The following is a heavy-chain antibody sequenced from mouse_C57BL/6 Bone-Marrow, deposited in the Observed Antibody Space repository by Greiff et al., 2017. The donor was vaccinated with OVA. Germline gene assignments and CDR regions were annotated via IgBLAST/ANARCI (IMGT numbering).Heavy chain of an antibody. CDR2: ISNLAYSI. D-gene: IGHD1-1*01. CDR3: ARHGHYYGTPYAMDY. CDR1: GFTFSDYG. V-gene: IGHV5-15*01. Sequence: EVQGVESGGGLVQPGGSLKLSCAASGFTFSDYGMAWVRQAPRKGPEWVAFISNLAYSIYYADTVTGRFTISRENAKNTLYLEMSSRRSEDTAMYYGARHGHYYGTPYAMDYWGQGTSVTVSS. J-gene: IGHJ4*01.